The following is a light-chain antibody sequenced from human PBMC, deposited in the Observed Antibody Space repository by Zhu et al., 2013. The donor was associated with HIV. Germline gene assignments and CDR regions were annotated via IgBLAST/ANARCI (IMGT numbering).Light chain of an antibody. J-gene: IGKJ2*01. CDR2: WAS. CDR3: QQYYSTPHT. CDR1: QSVLYSSNNKNY. V-gene: IGKV4-1*01. Sequence: DIVMTQSPDSLAVSLGERATINCKSSQSVLYSSNNKNYLAWYQQKPGQPPKLLIYWASTRASGVPARFSGSGSGTDFTLTISSLQAEDVAVYYCQQYYSTPHTFGQGTKLGIK.